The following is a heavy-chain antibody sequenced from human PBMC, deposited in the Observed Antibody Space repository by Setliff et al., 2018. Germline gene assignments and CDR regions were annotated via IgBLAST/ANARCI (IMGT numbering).Heavy chain of an antibody. D-gene: IGHD6-13*01. Sequence: PGGSLRLSCAASRFTFSGSAVYWVRQASRRGLEWVGRIRSKADSYATAYAASVKARFTISRDDSKNTAYLQMNSLKTEDAAVYYCAAAPAGSDVFDMWGQGTMVTVSS. CDR1: RFTFSGSA. CDR2: IRSKADSYAT. V-gene: IGHV3-73*01. CDR3: AAAPAGSDVFDM. J-gene: IGHJ3*02.